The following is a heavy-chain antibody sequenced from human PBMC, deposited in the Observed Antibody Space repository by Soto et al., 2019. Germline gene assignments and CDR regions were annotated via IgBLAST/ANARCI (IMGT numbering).Heavy chain of an antibody. CDR2: IDPSDSYT. CDR3: ARQEYGDGDYYYYYGMDV. CDR1: GSSFTSYW. D-gene: IGHD4-17*01. J-gene: IGHJ6*02. V-gene: IGHV5-10-1*01. Sequence: GESLKISCKGSGSSFTSYWISWVRQMPGKGLEWMGRIDPSDSYTNYSPSFQGHVTISADKSISTAYLQWSSLKASDTAMYYCARQEYGDGDYYYYYGMDVWGQGTTVTVSS.